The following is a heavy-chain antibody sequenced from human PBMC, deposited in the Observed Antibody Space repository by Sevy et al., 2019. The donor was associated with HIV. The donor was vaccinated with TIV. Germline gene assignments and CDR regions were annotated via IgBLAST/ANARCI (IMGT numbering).Heavy chain of an antibody. CDR1: GFTFSSYA. J-gene: IGHJ4*02. Sequence: GGSLRLSCAASGFTFSSYAMHWVRQAPGKGLEWVAVISYDGSNKYYADSVKGRFTISSDNSKNTLYLKMNSLGAEDTAVYYCARARSKGEQQLNDWGQGTLVTVSS. D-gene: IGHD6-13*01. CDR2: ISYDGSNK. V-gene: IGHV3-30-3*01. CDR3: ARARSKGEQQLND.